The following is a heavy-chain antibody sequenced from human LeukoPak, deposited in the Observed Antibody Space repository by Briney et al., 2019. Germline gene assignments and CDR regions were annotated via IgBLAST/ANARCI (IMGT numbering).Heavy chain of an antibody. D-gene: IGHD3-3*01. CDR2: IYTSGST. J-gene: IGHJ5*02. V-gene: IGHV4-4*07. Sequence: SATPSLASPVPGASISGYDWIWIRQPAGKRLEWIGRIYTSGSTNYNPSLKSRVTMSVDTSKNQFSLKLSSVTAADTAVYYCASSLRSPHYDFWSCYCYWLDLWGQGTLVTVSS. CDR1: GASISGYD. CDR3: ASSLRSPHYDFWSCYCYWLDL.